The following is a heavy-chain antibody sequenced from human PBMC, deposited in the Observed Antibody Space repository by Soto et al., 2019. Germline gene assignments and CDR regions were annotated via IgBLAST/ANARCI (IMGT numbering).Heavy chain of an antibody. CDR3: ASAQGGAALGEWGIFDY. J-gene: IGHJ4*02. CDR2: IYYSGST. CDR1: GGSISSGGYY. D-gene: IGHD3-16*01. Sequence: QVQLQESGPGLVKPSQTLSLTCTVSGGSISSGGYYWSWMRQHPGKGLEWIGYIYYSGSTYYNPSLKSRVTISVDTSKNQFSLKLSSVTAADTAVYYCASAQGGAALGEWGIFDYWGQGTLVTVSS. V-gene: IGHV4-31*03.